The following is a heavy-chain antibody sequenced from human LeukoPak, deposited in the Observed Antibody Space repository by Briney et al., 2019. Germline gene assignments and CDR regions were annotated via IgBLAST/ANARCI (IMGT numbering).Heavy chain of an antibody. CDR2: IKQDGSEK. V-gene: IGHV3-7*01. CDR3: ARDSAGNDY. J-gene: IGHJ4*02. Sequence: GGSLRLSCAASGFTFSTYWMSWVRQAPGKGLEWVANIKQDGSEKYYVDSVKGRFTISRDNAKNTLYLQMNSLRAEDTAMYYCARDSAGNDYWGQGTLVTVSS. D-gene: IGHD6-13*01. CDR1: GFTFSTYW.